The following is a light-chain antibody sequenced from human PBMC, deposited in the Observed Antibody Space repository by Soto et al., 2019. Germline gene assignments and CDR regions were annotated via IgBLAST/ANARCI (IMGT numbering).Light chain of an antibody. J-gene: IGLJ1*01. V-gene: IGLV1-44*01. Sequence: QSVLTQPPSASGTPGQRVTISCSGSSSNIGSNTVNWYQQHPGTAPKLLIYSNNQRPSGAPDRFSGSKSGTSASLAISGLQSEDEADYYCAAWDDSLNGYYVFGTGTKVTVL. CDR2: SNN. CDR1: SSNIGSNT. CDR3: AAWDDSLNGYYV.